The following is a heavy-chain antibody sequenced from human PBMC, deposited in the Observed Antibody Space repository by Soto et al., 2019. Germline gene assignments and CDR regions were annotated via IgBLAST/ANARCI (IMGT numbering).Heavy chain of an antibody. V-gene: IGHV4-31*03. CDR3: ARVPDSGYDYMEAGDKVTSMDYMDV. CDR1: GGSISSGGCY. J-gene: IGHJ6*03. Sequence: QVQLQESGPGLVKPSQTLSLTCTVSGGSISSGGCYWSWIRQQPGKGPEWIGYIYYSGSTYYNPSLKSRVTISVDTSKNLSSLELSSVTAADTAVYYCARVPDSGYDYMEAGDKVTSMDYMDVWGKGTTVTVSS. CDR2: IYYSGST. D-gene: IGHD5-12*01.